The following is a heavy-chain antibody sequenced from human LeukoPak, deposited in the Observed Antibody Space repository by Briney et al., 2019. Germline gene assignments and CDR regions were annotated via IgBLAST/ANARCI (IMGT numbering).Heavy chain of an antibody. CDR3: ARDYVVAAKEFWFNP. D-gene: IGHD2-15*01. V-gene: IGHV1-69*13. CDR1: GYTFTSYG. CDR2: IIPIFGTA. J-gene: IGHJ5*02. Sequence: SVKVSCKASGYTFTSYGISWVRQAPGQGLEWMGGIIPIFGTANYAQKFQGRVTITADESTSTAYMELSSLRSEDTAVYYCARDYVVAAKEFWFNPWGQGTLVTVSS.